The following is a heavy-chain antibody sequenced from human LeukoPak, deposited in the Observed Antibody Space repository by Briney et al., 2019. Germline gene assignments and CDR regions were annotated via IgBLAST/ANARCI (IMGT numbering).Heavy chain of an antibody. V-gene: IGHV4-4*09. D-gene: IGHD4-11*01. CDR1: GGSISSYY. J-gene: IGHJ3*02. Sequence: SETLSLTCTVSGGSISSYYWSWIRQPPGKGLEWIGYIYHSGSTYYNPSLKSRVAILADTSKNHFSLVVTSLTAADTAIFYCARGPNTAGNYRSFDIWGQGTMVTVSS. CDR2: IYHSGST. CDR3: ARGPNTAGNYRSFDI.